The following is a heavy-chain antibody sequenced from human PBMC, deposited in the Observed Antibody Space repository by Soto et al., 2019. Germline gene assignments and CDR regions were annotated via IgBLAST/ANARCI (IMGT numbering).Heavy chain of an antibody. CDR3: ARGRREITMIVVAQFPPSTLDGMDV. D-gene: IGHD3-22*01. V-gene: IGHV4-59*01. Sequence: PSETLSLTCTVSGCSISSYYWSWIRQPPGKGLEWIGYIYYSGSTNYNPSLKSRVTISVDTSKNQFSLKLSSVTAADTAVYYCARGRREITMIVVAQFPPSTLDGMDVWGQGTTVTVSS. CDR1: GCSISSYY. J-gene: IGHJ6*02. CDR2: IYYSGST.